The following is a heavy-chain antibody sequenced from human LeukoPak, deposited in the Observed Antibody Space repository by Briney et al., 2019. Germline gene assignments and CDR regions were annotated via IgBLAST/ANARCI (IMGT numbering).Heavy chain of an antibody. D-gene: IGHD3-22*01. CDR2: INSDGSST. CDR3: ARDGPDYYDSGGYWGEY. V-gene: IGHV3-74*01. CDR1: GFTFSSYW. J-gene: IGHJ4*02. Sequence: GGSLRLSCAASGFTFSSYWMHWVRQAPGKGLVWVSRINSDGSSTSYADSVKGRFTISRDNAKNTLYLQMNSLRAEDTAVYYCARDGPDYYDSGGYWGEYWGQGTLVTVSS.